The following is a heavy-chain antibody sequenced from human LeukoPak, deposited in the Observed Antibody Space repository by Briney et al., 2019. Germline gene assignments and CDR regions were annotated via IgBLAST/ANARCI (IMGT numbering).Heavy chain of an antibody. CDR3: AKGQGYDYYYGMDV. V-gene: IGHV3-23*01. CDR2: ISGGRGST. J-gene: IGHJ6*02. Sequence: GGSLRLSCAASGFSFSSYAMSWVRQAPGKGLEWVSSISGGRGSTYYADSVKGRFSIARDKSKNTLSVQMNSLRAEDTAVYYCAKGQGYDYYYGMDVWGQGTTVTVSS. D-gene: IGHD2-2*01. CDR1: GFSFSSYA.